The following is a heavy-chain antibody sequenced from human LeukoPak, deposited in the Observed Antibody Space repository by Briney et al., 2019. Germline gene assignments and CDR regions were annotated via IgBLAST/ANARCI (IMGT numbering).Heavy chain of an antibody. D-gene: IGHD2-2*01. CDR2: ISKSGSYI. Sequence: PGGSLRLSCAASGFTFSSYSMNWVRQAPGKGLEWVSSISKSGSYIYYADSVKGRFTISRDNAKNSLYLQMNSLRAEDTAVYYCANHLACGSTSCPPFDYWGQGTLVTVSS. CDR3: ANHLACGSTSCPPFDY. CDR1: GFTFSSYS. J-gene: IGHJ4*02. V-gene: IGHV3-21*01.